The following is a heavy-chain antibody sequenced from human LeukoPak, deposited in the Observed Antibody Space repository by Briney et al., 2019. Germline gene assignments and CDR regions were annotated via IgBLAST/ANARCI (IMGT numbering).Heavy chain of an antibody. Sequence: GGSLRLSCAASGFTFSSYEMNWVRQTPGKGLGWGSYISSSGSTIYYADSVKGRFTISRDNAKNSLYLQMNSLRAEDTAVYYCARCVGLWSYEFDYWGQGTLVTVSS. CDR1: GFTFSSYE. J-gene: IGHJ4*02. CDR2: ISSSGSTI. D-gene: IGHD5-18*01. V-gene: IGHV3-48*03. CDR3: ARCVGLWSYEFDY.